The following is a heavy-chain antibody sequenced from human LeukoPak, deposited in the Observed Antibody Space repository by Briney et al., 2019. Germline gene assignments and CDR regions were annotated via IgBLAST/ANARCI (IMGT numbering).Heavy chain of an antibody. CDR2: ISRSGSTI. V-gene: IGHV3-48*02. CDR3: VRRVPNNSSWYELFDY. Sequence: GGSLRLSCAASGFTFSSYSMNWVRQAPGKGLEWLSYISRSGSTIYYADSVKGRFTISRDNAKNSLYLQMNSLRDEDTAVYYCVRRVPNNSSWYELFDYWGQGTLIAVSS. CDR1: GFTFSSYS. J-gene: IGHJ4*02. D-gene: IGHD6-13*01.